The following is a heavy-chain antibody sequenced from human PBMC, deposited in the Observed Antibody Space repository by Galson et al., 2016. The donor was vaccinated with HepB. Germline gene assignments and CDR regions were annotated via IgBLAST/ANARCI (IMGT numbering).Heavy chain of an antibody. D-gene: IGHD6-19*01. CDR1: GFTFSTYA. CDR2: ISFDGSNK. V-gene: IGHV3-30-3*01. Sequence: SLRLSCAASGFTFSTYAMHWVRQAPGKGLEWVAGISFDGSNKYYADSVKGRFTISRDNSKNTLYLQMNSLRPEDTVVHYCASRHSGWYYFDYWGQGTLVTVSS. J-gene: IGHJ4*02. CDR3: ASRHSGWYYFDY.